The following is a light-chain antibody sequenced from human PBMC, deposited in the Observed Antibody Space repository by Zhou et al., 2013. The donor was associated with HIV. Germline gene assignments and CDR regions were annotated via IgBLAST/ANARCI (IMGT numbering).Light chain of an antibody. CDR1: QSVSSSY. J-gene: IGKJ1*01. Sequence: PGERVTLSCRASQSVSSSYLTWYQQKPGQAPRLLIYGASSRATSIPARFSGSGSGTDFTLTISSLQPEDFAVYYCQQRSNWPSWTFGQGTKVEIK. V-gene: IGKV3D-20*02. CDR3: QQRSNWPSWT. CDR2: GAS.